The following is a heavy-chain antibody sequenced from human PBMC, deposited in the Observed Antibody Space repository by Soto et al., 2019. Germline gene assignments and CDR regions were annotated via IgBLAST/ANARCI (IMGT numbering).Heavy chain of an antibody. J-gene: IGHJ5*02. CDR1: GYPFTNYV. CDR3: AREKNRSGIDP. CDR2: ISPYNGNT. D-gene: IGHD1-26*01. Sequence: ASVKVSCKASGYPFTNYVISWVRQAPGQGLEWMGWISPYNGNTNYAQKFQGRVTMTTDTSTATAYMELRSLRSDDTAVYYCAREKNRSGIDPWGQGTLVTVSS. V-gene: IGHV1-18*04.